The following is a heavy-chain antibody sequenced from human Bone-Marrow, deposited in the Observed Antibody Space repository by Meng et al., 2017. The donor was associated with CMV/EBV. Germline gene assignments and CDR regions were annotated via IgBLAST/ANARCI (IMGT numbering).Heavy chain of an antibody. CDR1: GFTFSSCA. V-gene: IGHV3-30*04. D-gene: IGHD5-18*01. J-gene: IGHJ6*02. CDR3: ARGDTAMTPGYYYGVDV. CDR2: ISYDGSNK. Sequence: GESLKISCAASGFTFSSCAMHWVRQAPGKGLDWVAVISYDGSNKYYADSVKGRFTISRDNSKNTQYLQMNSLRPEDTAVYYCARGDTAMTPGYYYGVDVWGQGTMVTVSS.